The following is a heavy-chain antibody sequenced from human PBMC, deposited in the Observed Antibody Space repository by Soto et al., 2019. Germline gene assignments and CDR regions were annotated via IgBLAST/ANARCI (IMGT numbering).Heavy chain of an antibody. Sequence: GGSLRLSCAASGFTFSIYNMNWVRQAPGKGLEWLSYISSGGGTIYYADSVKGRFTISRDNAKNSLYLQMNSLRDEDTALYYCARVLAATGIPFDYWGQGTLVTVSS. CDR2: ISSGGGTI. J-gene: IGHJ4*02. CDR3: ARVLAATGIPFDY. CDR1: GFTFSIYN. D-gene: IGHD6-13*01. V-gene: IGHV3-48*02.